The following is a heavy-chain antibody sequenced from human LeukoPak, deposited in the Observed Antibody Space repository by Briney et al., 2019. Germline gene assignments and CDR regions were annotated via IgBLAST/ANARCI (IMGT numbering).Heavy chain of an antibody. CDR1: GGSIGIYC. D-gene: IGHD1-26*01. V-gene: IGHV4-59*12. Sequence: PSETLSLTCTVSGGSIGIYCASWIRQPPGKGLEWIGCIYSSGSTNYNPSLKSRVTVSVDMSKTQFSLKLNSVTAADTAVYYCAIEMTTTDFDYWGQGTLVTVSS. CDR3: AIEMTTTDFDY. J-gene: IGHJ4*02. CDR2: IYSSGST.